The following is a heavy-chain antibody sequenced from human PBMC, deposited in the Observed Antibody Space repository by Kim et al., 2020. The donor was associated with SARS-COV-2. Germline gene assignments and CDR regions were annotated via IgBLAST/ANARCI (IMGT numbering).Heavy chain of an antibody. J-gene: IGHJ6*02. Sequence: SETLSLTCAVYGGSFSGYYWSWIRQPPGKGLEWIGEINHSGSTNYNPSLKSRVTISVDTSKNQFSLKLSSVTAADTAVYYCARGRTRGRTTGTTGGFRYYYGVDVWGQGTTVTVSS. CDR2: INHSGST. D-gene: IGHD1-1*01. V-gene: IGHV4-34*01. CDR3: ARGRTRGRTTGTTGGFRYYYGVDV. CDR1: GGSFSGYY.